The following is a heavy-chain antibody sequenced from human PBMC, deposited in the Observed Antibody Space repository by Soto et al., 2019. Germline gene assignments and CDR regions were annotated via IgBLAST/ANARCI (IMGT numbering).Heavy chain of an antibody. CDR1: GFTFSSYA. CDR3: ATIQLWSPVDY. D-gene: IGHD5-18*01. Sequence: GGSLRLSCAASGFTFSSYAMHWVRQAPGKGLEWVAVISYDGSNKYYADSVKGRFTISRDNSKNTLYLQMNSLRAEDTAVYYCATIQLWSPVDYWGQGTLVTVSS. CDR2: ISYDGSNK. V-gene: IGHV3-30-3*01. J-gene: IGHJ4*02.